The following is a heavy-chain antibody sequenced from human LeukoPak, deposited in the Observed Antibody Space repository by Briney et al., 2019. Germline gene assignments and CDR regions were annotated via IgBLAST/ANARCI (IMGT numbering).Heavy chain of an antibody. CDR2: IKGDGSEI. CDR1: GFTFSNYW. J-gene: IGHJ4*02. D-gene: IGHD2-15*01. V-gene: IGHV3-7*01. CDR3: ARDGSSFDY. Sequence: GGSLRLSCEASGFTFSNYWMSWVRQAPGKRLEWVANIKGDGSEIYYVDSVKGRFTISRDNDKNSLYLQMNNLRAEDTAVYYCARDGSSFDYWGQGALATVSS.